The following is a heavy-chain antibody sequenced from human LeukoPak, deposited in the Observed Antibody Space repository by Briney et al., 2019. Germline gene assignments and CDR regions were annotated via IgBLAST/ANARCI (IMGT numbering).Heavy chain of an antibody. J-gene: IGHJ4*02. CDR2: IKQDGSEQ. CDR1: GFTFSRFW. CDR3: ARDKSVGATPFDY. D-gene: IGHD1-26*01. V-gene: IGHV3-7*05. Sequence: TGGSLRLSCAASGFTFSRFWMGWVRQAPGIGLERVANIKQDGSEQYYVDSVKGRFTISRDNAKNSLYLQMNSLGAEDTAVYYCARDKSVGATPFDYWGQGTLVTVSS.